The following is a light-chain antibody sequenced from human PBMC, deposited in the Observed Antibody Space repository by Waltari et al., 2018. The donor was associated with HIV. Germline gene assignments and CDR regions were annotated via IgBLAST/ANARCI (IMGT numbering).Light chain of an antibody. V-gene: IGLV2-11*01. CDR1: IRDVGDYNS. J-gene: IGLJ1*01. CDR2: DVS. Sequence: QSALPQPRPVSGSPGQSVPISCTGTIRDVGDYNSLSWYQQHPGKAPKLMIYDVSKWPSGVPDRFSGSKSGNTASLTISGLQAEDEADYYCCSYAGTYTYVFGTGTKVTVL. CDR3: CSYAGTYTYV.